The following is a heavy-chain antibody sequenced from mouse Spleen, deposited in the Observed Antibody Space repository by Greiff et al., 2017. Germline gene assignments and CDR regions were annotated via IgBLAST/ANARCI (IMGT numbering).Heavy chain of an antibody. CDR3: ASGHYGSSYDFDY. CDR2: IYPSDSET. V-gene: IGHV1-61*01. D-gene: IGHD1-1*01. J-gene: IGHJ2*01. CDR1: GYTFTSYW. Sequence: VQLQQPGAELVRPGSSVKLSCKASGYTFTSYWMDWVKQRPGQGLEWIGNIYPSDSETHYNQKFKDKATLTVDKSSSTAYMQLSSLTSEDSAVYYCASGHYGSSYDFDYWGQGTTLTVSS.